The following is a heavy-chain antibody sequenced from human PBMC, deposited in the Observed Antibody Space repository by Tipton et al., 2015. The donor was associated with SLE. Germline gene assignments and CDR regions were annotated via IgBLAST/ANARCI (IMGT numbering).Heavy chain of an antibody. CDR3: ARAQGELYDIGWYYFDY. V-gene: IGHV3-53*01. CDR2: IYSGGTT. J-gene: IGHJ4*02. D-gene: IGHD6-19*01. Sequence: SLRLSCAASGVTVSSNYMSWVRQAPGKGLEWVSVIYSGGTTYYADSVRGRFTITRDNSQNTLYLQMNSLRAEDTAVYYCARAQGELYDIGWYYFDYWGQGTLFTVSS. CDR1: GVTVSSNY.